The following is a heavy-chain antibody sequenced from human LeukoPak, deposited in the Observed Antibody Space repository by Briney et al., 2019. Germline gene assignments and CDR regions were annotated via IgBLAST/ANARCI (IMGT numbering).Heavy chain of an antibody. CDR2: ISYDGSNK. CDR1: GFTFSSYA. CDR3: AREMWELLNYFDY. V-gene: IGHV3-30-3*01. J-gene: IGHJ4*02. Sequence: GGSLRLSCAASGFTFSSYAMHWVRQAPGKGLEWVAVISYDGSNKYYADSVKGRFTISRDNSKNTLYLQMNSLRAEDTAVYYCAREMWELLNYFDYWGQGTLVTVSS. D-gene: IGHD1-26*01.